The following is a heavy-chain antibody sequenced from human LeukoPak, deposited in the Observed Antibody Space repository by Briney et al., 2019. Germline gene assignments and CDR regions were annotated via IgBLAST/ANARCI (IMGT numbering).Heavy chain of an antibody. CDR2: ISLSGRST. CDR1: GFTFDSYA. CDR3: TKDGSNWQTSAVYLPGDY. J-gene: IGHJ4*02. D-gene: IGHD6-13*01. V-gene: IGHV3-23*01. Sequence: SGGSLRLSCAASGFTFDSYAMTWVRQAPGKGLEWVSVISLSGRSTYYADSVKGRFTISRDNSKNTLYLQMNSLRAEDTAVYYCTKDGSNWQTSAVYLPGDYWGQGTLVSVSS.